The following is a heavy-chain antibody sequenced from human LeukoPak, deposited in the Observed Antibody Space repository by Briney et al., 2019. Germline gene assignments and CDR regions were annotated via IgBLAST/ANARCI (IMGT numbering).Heavy chain of an antibody. CDR2: TYYRSKWHT. CDR1: GDSISSTSTA. V-gene: IGHV6-1*01. Sequence: SQTLSLTCAISGDSISSTSTAWHWIRQSPSRGLEWLGRTYYRSKWHTDYAESVKSRLVINPDTSKNEFSLQMTSVTSSDTAIYFCARGPKTGWFDHWGQGTLVTVSS. J-gene: IGHJ5*02. D-gene: IGHD3-9*01. CDR3: ARGPKTGWFDH.